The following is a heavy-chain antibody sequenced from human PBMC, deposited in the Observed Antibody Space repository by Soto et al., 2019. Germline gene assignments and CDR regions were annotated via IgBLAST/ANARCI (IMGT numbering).Heavy chain of an antibody. CDR3: ARLLSLIPPLDT. V-gene: IGHV5-51*01. CDR2: IFPRDLDV. J-gene: IGHJ5*02. CDR1: GDTFTDHW. Sequence: VESLKISCHTSGDTFTDHWIGWVLKMPGGGLEWLGLIFPRDLDVRYSPSFEGQVTISADRSTATAFLQWRPLEASDSALYFCARLLSLIPPLDTWGQATPLTVSS. D-gene: IGHD3-16*01.